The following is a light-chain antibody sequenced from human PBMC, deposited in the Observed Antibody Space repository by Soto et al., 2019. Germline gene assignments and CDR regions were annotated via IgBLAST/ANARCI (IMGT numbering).Light chain of an antibody. CDR3: QHYNDWPPT. CDR1: LSVGSN. J-gene: IGKJ1*01. CDR2: GAS. V-gene: IGKV3-15*01. Sequence: IALTQSPAKIAVSPGERATLSCRASLSVGSNLAWYQQKPGQAPRLVISGASTRATGVPARFSGSGSGTEFTLSISSLQSEDFAVYYCQHYNDWPPTSAQRAKVDI.